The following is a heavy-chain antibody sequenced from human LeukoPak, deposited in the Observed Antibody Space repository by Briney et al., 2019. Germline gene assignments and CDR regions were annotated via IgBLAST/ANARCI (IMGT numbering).Heavy chain of an antibody. CDR3: ARLSGWLTIYHFDY. CDR1: GGFISNINW. Sequence: PSGTLSLTCAVSGGFISNINWWSWVRQPPGRGLEWIGEVHQSGVTNYNPSLKSRVTISVDTSKNQFSLKLSSVTAADTAVYYCARLSGWLTIYHFDYWGQGTLVTVSS. D-gene: IGHD3-10*01. V-gene: IGHV4-4*02. CDR2: VHQSGVT. J-gene: IGHJ4*02.